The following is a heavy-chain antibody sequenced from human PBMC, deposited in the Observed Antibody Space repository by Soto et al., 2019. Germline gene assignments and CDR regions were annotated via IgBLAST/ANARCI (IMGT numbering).Heavy chain of an antibody. Sequence: EVQLVESGGDLVKPGGSLRLSCAASGFTFSNTWMNWVRQAPGKGLEWVGLIKSQTDAGTTDYAAPVKGRFIISRDDSENTLYLQMNNLNTEDTAVYYYTTHRDYWGRGTLVTVSS. J-gene: IGHJ4*02. CDR2: IKSQTDAGTT. CDR1: GFTFSNTW. V-gene: IGHV3-15*01. CDR3: TTHRDY.